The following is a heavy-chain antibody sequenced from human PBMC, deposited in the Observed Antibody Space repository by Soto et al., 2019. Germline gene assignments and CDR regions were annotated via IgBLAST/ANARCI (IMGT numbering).Heavy chain of an antibody. D-gene: IGHD1-26*01. CDR1: GYSISSCCY. J-gene: IGHJ4*02. CDR2: ISHIGTS. Sequence: SETLSLTCAVSGYSISSCCYWGCIRQPPGKGLEWIGSISHIGTSYYNPSLKSRVTISVDPSKNQFSLKLRSVTAADTAVYYCARVRGGSHIVPDFWGQGALVTV. V-gene: IGHV4-38-2*01. CDR3: ARVRGGSHIVPDF.